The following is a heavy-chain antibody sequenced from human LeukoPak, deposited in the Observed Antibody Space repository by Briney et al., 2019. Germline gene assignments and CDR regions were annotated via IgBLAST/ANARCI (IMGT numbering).Heavy chain of an antibody. CDR2: INGRGYST. CDR3: AKTFPYGTTWYGFCDY. D-gene: IGHD3-3*01. CDR1: GFPFSNNA. J-gene: IGHJ4*02. V-gene: IGHV3-23*01. Sequence: GGSLRLSCTASGFPFSNNAMTWVRQAPGRGLEWLSAINGRGYSTYYADSVKGRFTISRDNSKNTLYLQMNSLRAEDTAMYYCAKTFPYGTTWYGFCDYWGQGALVTVSS.